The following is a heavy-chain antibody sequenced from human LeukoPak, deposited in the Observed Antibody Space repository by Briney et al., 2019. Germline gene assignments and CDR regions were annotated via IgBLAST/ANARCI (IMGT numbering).Heavy chain of an antibody. CDR1: GGSISSYY. CDR3: VRVDNGGNYFDY. CDR2: IYISGSGST. J-gene: IGHJ4*02. D-gene: IGHD4-23*01. Sequence: SETLSLTCTVSGGSISSYYWSWIRQPAGKGLEWIGRIYISGSGSTNYNPSLKSRVTMSVDTSKNQFSLKLSSVTAADTAVYYCVRVDNGGNYFDYWGQGTLVTVSS. V-gene: IGHV4-4*07.